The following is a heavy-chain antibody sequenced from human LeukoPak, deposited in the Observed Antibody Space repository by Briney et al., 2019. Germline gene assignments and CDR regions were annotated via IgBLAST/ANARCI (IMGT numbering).Heavy chain of an antibody. CDR3: AALRRPAAIDY. J-gene: IGHJ4*02. CDR1: GGSISSGDYY. D-gene: IGHD2-2*01. V-gene: IGHV4-30-4*01. CDR2: IYYSGRT. Sequence: SETLSLTCTVSGGSISSGDYYWSWIRQPPGKGLEWIGYIYYSGRTYHNPSLKSRVTISVDTSKNQFSLNLTSVTAADTAVYYCAALRRPAAIDYWGQGTLVTVSS.